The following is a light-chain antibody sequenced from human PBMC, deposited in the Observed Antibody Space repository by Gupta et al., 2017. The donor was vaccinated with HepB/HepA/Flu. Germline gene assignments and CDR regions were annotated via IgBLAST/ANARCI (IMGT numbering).Light chain of an antibody. V-gene: IGKV3-20*01. J-gene: IGKJ4*01. CDR3: QQYGTPPVT. Sequence: VLTQSPGTLSLSAGERATLSCRTSRTVSNLYLAWYQQKPGQAPRLLIYGSSTRATGIPDRFSGSGSATDFTLNIDRVEPEDFAVYYGQQYGTPPVTFGGGTRVEIK. CDR2: GSS. CDR1: RTVSNLY.